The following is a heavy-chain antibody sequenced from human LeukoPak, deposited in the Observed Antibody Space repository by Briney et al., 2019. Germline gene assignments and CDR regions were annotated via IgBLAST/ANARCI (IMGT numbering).Heavy chain of an antibody. D-gene: IGHD3-22*01. Sequence: SETLSLTCTVSGGSISSYYWGWIRQPPGKGLEWIGSIYHSGSTYYNPSLKSRVTISVDTSKNQFSLKLSSVTAADTAVYYCARDCPPYYYDSSGSRVFDYWGRGTLVTVSS. V-gene: IGHV4-38-2*02. CDR3: ARDCPPYYYDSSGSRVFDY. CDR2: IYHSGST. J-gene: IGHJ4*02. CDR1: GGSISSYY.